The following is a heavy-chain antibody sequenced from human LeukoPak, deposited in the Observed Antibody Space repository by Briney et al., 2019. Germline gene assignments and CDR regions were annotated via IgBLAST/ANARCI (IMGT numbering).Heavy chain of an antibody. CDR2: IYSGGST. V-gene: IGHV3-53*01. CDR1: GFTVSSNY. D-gene: IGHD4-17*01. CDR3: AREPLDQYGDNAFDI. Sequence: PGGSLRLSCAASGFTVSSNYMSWVRQAPGKGLEWVSVIYSGGSTYYADSVKGRFTISRDNSKNTLYLQMNSLRAEDTAVCYCAREPLDQYGDNAFDIWGQGTMVTVSS. J-gene: IGHJ3*02.